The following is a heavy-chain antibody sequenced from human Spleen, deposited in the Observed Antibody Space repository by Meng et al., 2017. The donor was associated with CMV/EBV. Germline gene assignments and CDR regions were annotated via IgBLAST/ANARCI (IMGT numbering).Heavy chain of an antibody. CDR3: AKDSPYQDLTSAYFDAFDV. Sequence: FRTYAMSWVRQAPGKGLEWVSAISRSGGSTFYADSVKGRFTISRDNSKNAVFLQMNSLRAEDTAIYYCAKDSPYQDLTSAYFDAFDVWGQGTMVTVSS. CDR1: FRTYA. J-gene: IGHJ3*01. CDR2: ISRSGGST. D-gene: IGHD3-22*01. V-gene: IGHV3-23*01.